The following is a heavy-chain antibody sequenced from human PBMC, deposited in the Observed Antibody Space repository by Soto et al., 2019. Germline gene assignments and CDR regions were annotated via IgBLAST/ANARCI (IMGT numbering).Heavy chain of an antibody. Sequence: QVQLVQSGAEVKKPGASVKVSCKASGYTFTSYGISWVRQAPGQGLEWMGWISAYNGNTNYAQKLQGRVTMTTDTSTSTAYMELRSLRSDDTAVYYCARRVMERITIFGVVSSLIDYWGQGTLVTVSS. J-gene: IGHJ4*02. CDR2: ISAYNGNT. D-gene: IGHD3-3*01. CDR1: GYTFTSYG. V-gene: IGHV1-18*01. CDR3: ARRVMERITIFGVVSSLIDY.